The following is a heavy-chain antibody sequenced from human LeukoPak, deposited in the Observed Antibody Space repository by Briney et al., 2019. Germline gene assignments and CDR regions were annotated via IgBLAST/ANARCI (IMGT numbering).Heavy chain of an antibody. D-gene: IGHD3-16*01. CDR1: GYSFTRYW. Sequence: GESLNLSCKGSGYSFTRYWIGWVRQMPGKGLEWMGIIYPGDSDTRYSPSFQGQVTISADKSISTAYLQWSSLKASDTAMYYCAIFDFLFGEIDNWFDPWGQGTQVTVSS. CDR3: AIFDFLFGEIDNWFDP. V-gene: IGHV5-51*01. CDR2: IYPGDSDT. J-gene: IGHJ5*02.